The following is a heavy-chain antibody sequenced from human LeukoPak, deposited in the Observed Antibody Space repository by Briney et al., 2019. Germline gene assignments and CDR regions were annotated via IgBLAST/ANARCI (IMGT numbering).Heavy chain of an antibody. Sequence: PGGSLRLSCAASGFTFSSYWMSWVRQAPGKGLEWVANIKLDASGKYYADSVKGRFTISRDNAKNSLYLQMNSLSAEDTAVYYCAIINSVNYYSDSWGQGTLVTVSS. D-gene: IGHD5/OR15-5a*01. CDR3: AIINSVNYYSDS. CDR2: IKLDASGK. V-gene: IGHV3-7*01. CDR1: GFTFSSYW. J-gene: IGHJ4*02.